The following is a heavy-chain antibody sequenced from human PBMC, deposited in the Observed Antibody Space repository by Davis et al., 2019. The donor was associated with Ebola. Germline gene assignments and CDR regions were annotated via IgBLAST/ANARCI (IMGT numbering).Heavy chain of an antibody. Sequence: GESLKISCAASGFTFSSYSMNWVRQAPGKGLEWVSSISSSSYIYYADSVKGRFTISRDNAKNSLYLQMNSLRAEDTAVYYCARDAVIAAAYYFDYWGQGTLVTVSS. CDR3: ARDAVIAAAYYFDY. J-gene: IGHJ4*02. V-gene: IGHV3-21*01. CDR2: ISSSSYI. D-gene: IGHD6-13*01. CDR1: GFTFSSYS.